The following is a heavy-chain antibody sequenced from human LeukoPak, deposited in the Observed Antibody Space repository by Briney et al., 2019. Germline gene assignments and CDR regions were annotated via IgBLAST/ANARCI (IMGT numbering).Heavy chain of an antibody. CDR3: ARHSGSYYY. Sequence: PSETLSLACTVSGVSISSYYWSWIRQPPGKGLEWIGYIYYSGTTHYNPSLKSRVTISVDTSKKQFSLKLSSVTAADTAVYYCARHSGSYYYWGQGTLVTVSS. CDR2: IYYSGTT. J-gene: IGHJ4*02. CDR1: GVSISSYY. D-gene: IGHD1-26*01. V-gene: IGHV4-59*08.